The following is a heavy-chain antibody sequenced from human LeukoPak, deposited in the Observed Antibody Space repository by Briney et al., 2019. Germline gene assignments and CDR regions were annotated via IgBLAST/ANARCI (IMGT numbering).Heavy chain of an antibody. V-gene: IGHV1-2*02. CDR3: ARDPPYYYGSGSYYN. Sequence: GASVKVSCKASGYTFTGYYMHWVRQAPGQGLEWMGWINPNSGGTNYAQKFQGRVTMTRDTSISTAYMELSRLRSDDTAVYYCARDPPYYYGSGSYYNWGQGTLVTVSS. D-gene: IGHD3-10*01. CDR2: INPNSGGT. CDR1: GYTFTGYY. J-gene: IGHJ4*02.